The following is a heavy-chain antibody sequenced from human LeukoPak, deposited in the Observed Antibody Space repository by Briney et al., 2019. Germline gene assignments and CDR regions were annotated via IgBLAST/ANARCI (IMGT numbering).Heavy chain of an antibody. CDR3: ATTRGYGNFDY. D-gene: IGHD5-18*01. CDR2: ISSSGTTI. J-gene: IGHJ4*02. V-gene: IGHV3-11*01. CDR1: GFTFRDYY. Sequence: GGSLRLSCAASGFTFRDYYMSWIRQAPGKGLAWVSYISSSGTTIYYADSVKGRFTISRDNTNNSLYLQMNSLRSEDTAVYYCATTRGYGNFDYWGKGTLVTVSS.